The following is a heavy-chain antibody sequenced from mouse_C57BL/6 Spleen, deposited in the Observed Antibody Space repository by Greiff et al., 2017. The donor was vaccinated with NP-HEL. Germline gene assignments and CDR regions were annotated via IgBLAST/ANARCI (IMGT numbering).Heavy chain of an antibody. J-gene: IGHJ4*01. Sequence: QVQLKESGAELVRPGTSVKVSCKASGYAFTNYLIEWVKQRPGQGLEWIGEINPGSGGTYYNEKFKGKATLTADKSSSTAYMQLSSLTSEDSAVYFCARGVGRDAIDYWGQGTSVTVSS. V-gene: IGHV1-54*01. CDR2: INPGSGGT. CDR1: GYAFTNYL. D-gene: IGHD4-1*01. CDR3: ARGVGRDAIDY.